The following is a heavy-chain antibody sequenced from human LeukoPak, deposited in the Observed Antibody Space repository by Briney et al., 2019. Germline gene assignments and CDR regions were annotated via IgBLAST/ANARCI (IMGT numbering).Heavy chain of an antibody. Sequence: SETLSLTCTVSDGSISSYYWSWIRPPPGKGLEWIGYIYYSGSTNYNPSLKSRVTISVDTSKNQFSLKLSSVTAADTAVYYCARVGEGDYAFDYWGQGTLVTVSS. D-gene: IGHD4-17*01. CDR2: IYYSGST. CDR3: ARVGEGDYAFDY. CDR1: DGSISSYY. V-gene: IGHV4-59*01. J-gene: IGHJ4*02.